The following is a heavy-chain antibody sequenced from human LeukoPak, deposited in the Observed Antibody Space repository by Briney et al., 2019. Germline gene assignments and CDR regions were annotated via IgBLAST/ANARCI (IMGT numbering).Heavy chain of an antibody. J-gene: IGHJ3*02. CDR2: ISSSGNTI. Sequence: GGSLRLSCAASEFTFTSYELNWVRQAPGKGLEWVSYISSSGNTISYADSVKGRFTISRDNAKNSLYLQVISLRAEDTAVYYCARGPSIAARYDAFDIWGQGTMVTVPS. CDR3: ARGPSIAARYDAFDI. CDR1: EFTFTSYE. V-gene: IGHV3-48*03. D-gene: IGHD6-6*01.